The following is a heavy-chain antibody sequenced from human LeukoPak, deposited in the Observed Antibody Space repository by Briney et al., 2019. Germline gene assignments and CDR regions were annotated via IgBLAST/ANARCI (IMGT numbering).Heavy chain of an antibody. CDR2: IKSKTDGGTP. CDR1: GFTFSNAW. Sequence: GGSLRLYCAASGFTFSNAWMSWVRQAPGKGLEWVGRIKSKTDGGTPEYAAPVKGRFTISRDDSKNKLYLQMNSLKTEDTAVYYCTTDAYCSGGSCRIDYYYYYYMDVWGKGTTVTVSS. J-gene: IGHJ6*03. D-gene: IGHD2-15*01. CDR3: TTDAYCSGGSCRIDYYYYYYMDV. V-gene: IGHV3-15*01.